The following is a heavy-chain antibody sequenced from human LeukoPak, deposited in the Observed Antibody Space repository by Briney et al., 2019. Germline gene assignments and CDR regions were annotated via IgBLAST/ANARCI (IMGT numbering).Heavy chain of an antibody. V-gene: IGHV3-11*01. CDR1: GFTFSDDY. Sequence: GGSLRLSCAASGFTFSDDYMSWIRRAPGKGLEWVSYISRSGSSINYADSVKGRFTISRDNAKNSLYLQMNSLRAEDTAVYYCARGILANWGQGTLVTVSS. D-gene: IGHD1-26*01. J-gene: IGHJ4*02. CDR2: ISRSGSSI. CDR3: ARGILAN.